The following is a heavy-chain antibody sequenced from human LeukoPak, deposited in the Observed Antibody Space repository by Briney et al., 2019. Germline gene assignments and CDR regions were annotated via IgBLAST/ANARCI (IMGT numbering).Heavy chain of an antibody. D-gene: IGHD4-23*01. Sequence: GGSLRLSCAASGFTVSSNYMSWVRQAPGKGLEWVSVIYSGGSTYYADSVKGRFTISGDNSKNTLYLQMNSLRAEDTAVYYCARERVVTPGSPEIYYDYWGQGTLVTVSS. CDR1: GFTVSSNY. CDR2: IYSGGST. J-gene: IGHJ4*02. CDR3: ARERVVTPGSPEIYYDY. V-gene: IGHV3-53*01.